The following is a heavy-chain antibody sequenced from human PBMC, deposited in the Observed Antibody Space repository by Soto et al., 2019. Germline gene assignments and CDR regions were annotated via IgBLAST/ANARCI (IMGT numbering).Heavy chain of an antibody. CDR2: ISYDGSNK. V-gene: IGHV3-30*18. CDR1: GFTFRSYG. Sequence: GGFLRLSCAASGFTFRSYGMHWVRQAPGKGLEWVAVISYDGSNKYYADSVKGRFTISRDNSKNTLYLQMNSLRAEDTAVYYCAKVDPYCSGGSCYPGGPFDYWGQGTLVTVSS. J-gene: IGHJ4*02. CDR3: AKVDPYCSGGSCYPGGPFDY. D-gene: IGHD2-15*01.